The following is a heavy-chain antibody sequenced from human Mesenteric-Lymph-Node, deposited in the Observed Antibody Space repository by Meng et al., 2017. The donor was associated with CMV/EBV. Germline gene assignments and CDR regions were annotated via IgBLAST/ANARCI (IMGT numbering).Heavy chain of an antibody. D-gene: IGHD3-22*01. J-gene: IGHJ6*02. CDR1: GFTFSDYY. CDR2: ISSSGSTI. Sequence: GESLKISCAASGFTFSDYYMSWIRQTPGKGLEYISYISSSGSTIFYADSVKGRFTISRDNAKNSLYLQMNSLRAEDTAVYYCARDHMVITTCYYYGMDVWGQGTTVTVSS. CDR3: ARDHMVITTCYYYGMDV. V-gene: IGHV3-11*04.